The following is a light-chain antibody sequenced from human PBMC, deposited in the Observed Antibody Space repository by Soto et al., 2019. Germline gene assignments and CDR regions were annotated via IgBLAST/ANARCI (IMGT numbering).Light chain of an antibody. CDR2: GAS. Sequence: EIVLTQSPGTLSLSPGERATLSYRASQSVNSNYLAWYQRKPGQAPRLLIYGASNRATDIPYRFSASGSGTDFTLSITRLEAEDFAVYYCQQYDSTPPSFGQGTKVEVK. J-gene: IGKJ1*01. V-gene: IGKV3-20*01. CDR1: QSVNSNY. CDR3: QQYDSTPPS.